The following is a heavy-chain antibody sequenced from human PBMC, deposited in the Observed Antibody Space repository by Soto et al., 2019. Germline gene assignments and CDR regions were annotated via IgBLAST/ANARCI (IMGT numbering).Heavy chain of an antibody. CDR1: GGTFSSYA. V-gene: IGHV1-69*01. CDR3: ARVDSSSFPEGWFDP. J-gene: IGHJ5*02. Sequence: QVQLVQSGAEVKKPGSSVKVSCKASGGTFSSYAISWVRQAPGQGLEWVGGIIPIFGTANYAQKFQGRVTITADESTSIAYMELSSLRSEDTAVYYCARVDSSSFPEGWFDPWGQGTLVTVSS. CDR2: IIPIFGTA. D-gene: IGHD6-13*01.